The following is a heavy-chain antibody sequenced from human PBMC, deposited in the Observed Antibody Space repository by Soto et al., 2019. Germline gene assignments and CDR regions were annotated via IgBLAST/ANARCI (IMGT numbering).Heavy chain of an antibody. CDR3: AKLFPEWLFLFDY. D-gene: IGHD3-22*01. Sequence: QVQLVESGGGVVQPGRSLRRSCAASGFTFSSYGMHWVRQAPGKGLEWVAVISYDGSNKYYADSVKGRFTISGDNSKNTLYLQMNSLRAEDTAVYYCAKLFPEWLFLFDYWGQGTLVTVSS. J-gene: IGHJ4*02. CDR2: ISYDGSNK. V-gene: IGHV3-30*18. CDR1: GFTFSSYG.